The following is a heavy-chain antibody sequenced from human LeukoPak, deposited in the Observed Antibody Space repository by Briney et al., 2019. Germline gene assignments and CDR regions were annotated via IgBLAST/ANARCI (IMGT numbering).Heavy chain of an antibody. CDR1: GFTFSSYA. CDR2: ISGSGGST. CDR3: AKESGAAWYDNYGMDV. Sequence: GGSLRLSCAASGFTFSSYAMSWVRQAPGKGLEWASAISGSGGSTYYADSVKGRFTISRDNSKNTLYLQMNSLRAEDTAVYYCAKESGAAWYDNYGMDVWGQGTTVTVSS. J-gene: IGHJ6*02. V-gene: IGHV3-23*01. D-gene: IGHD6-25*01.